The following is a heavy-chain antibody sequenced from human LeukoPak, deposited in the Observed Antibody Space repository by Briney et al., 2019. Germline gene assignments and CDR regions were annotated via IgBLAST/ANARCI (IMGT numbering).Heavy chain of an antibody. J-gene: IGHJ3*02. CDR2: IYTRTT. D-gene: IGHD2-15*01. CDR3: ARGCSGGSCPNDAFDI. V-gene: IGHV4-4*07. CDR1: GGSLSSYY. Sequence: SETLSLTRAVSGGSLSSYYWSWIRQPAGKGLEWIGRIYTRTTNYNPSLKSRVTMSVDTSNNQFSLKLSSVTAADTAVYYCARGCSGGSCPNDAFDIWGQGTMVTVSS.